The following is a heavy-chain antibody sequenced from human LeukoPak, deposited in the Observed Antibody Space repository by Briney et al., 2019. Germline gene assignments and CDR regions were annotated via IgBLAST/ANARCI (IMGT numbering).Heavy chain of an antibody. V-gene: IGHV3-74*01. D-gene: IGHD4-11*01. CDR1: GFSISSYW. CDR2: ISPDGSTT. CDR3: TRNRTTITLFEL. J-gene: IGHJ4*02. Sequence: GGSLRLSCAASGFSISSYWMHWVRQVPGKGRVWVSRISPDGSTTGYADSVKGRFTASRDNARNPLYLPINSLRAEHSAVYYCTRNRTTITLFELWGQGTLVTVSS.